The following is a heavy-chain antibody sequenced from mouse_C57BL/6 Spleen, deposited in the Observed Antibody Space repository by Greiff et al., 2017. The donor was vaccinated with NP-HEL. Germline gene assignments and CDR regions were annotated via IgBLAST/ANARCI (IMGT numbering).Heavy chain of an antibody. V-gene: IGHV1-61*01. J-gene: IGHJ4*01. Sequence: QVQLKQPGAELVRPGSSVKLSCKASGYTFTSYWMDWVKQRPGQGLEWIGNIYPSDSETHYNQKFKDKATLTVDKSSSTAYMQLSSLTSEDSAVYYCAREGYAMDYWGQGTSVTVSS. CDR3: AREGYAMDY. CDR2: IYPSDSET. CDR1: GYTFTSYW.